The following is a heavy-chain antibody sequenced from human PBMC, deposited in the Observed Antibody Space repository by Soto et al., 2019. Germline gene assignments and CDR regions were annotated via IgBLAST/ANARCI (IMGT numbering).Heavy chain of an antibody. CDR1: GGSVSSGSYY. Sequence: SETLSLTCTVSGGSVSSGSYYWSWIRQPPGKGLEWIGYIYYSGSTNYNPSLKSRVTISVDTSKNQFSLKLSSVTAADTAVYYCAREIAGEVGAATFDYWGQGTLVTVSS. J-gene: IGHJ4*02. CDR2: IYYSGST. D-gene: IGHD1-26*01. V-gene: IGHV4-61*01. CDR3: AREIAGEVGAATFDY.